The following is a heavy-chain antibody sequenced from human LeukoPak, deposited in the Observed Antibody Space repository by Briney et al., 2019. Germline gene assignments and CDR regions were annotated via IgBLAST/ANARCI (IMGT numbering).Heavy chain of an antibody. J-gene: IGHJ6*02. CDR2: TYYRSKWNN. CDR3: TRQRSTSTDYYGMDV. CDR1: GDSVSSNTAA. V-gene: IGHV6-1*01. Sequence: SQTLSLTCVISGDSVSSNTAAWNWIRQSPSRGLEWLGRTYYRSKWNNDYAVSVQNRITINPDTSKNQFSLQLKSATPEDTAVYYCTRQRSTSTDYYGMDVWGQGTTVTVSS. D-gene: IGHD6-6*01.